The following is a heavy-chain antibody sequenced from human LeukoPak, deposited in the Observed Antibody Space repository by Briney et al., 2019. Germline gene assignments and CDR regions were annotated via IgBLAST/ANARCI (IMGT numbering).Heavy chain of an antibody. Sequence: ASVKVSCKASGYTFTSYGISWVRQAPGQGLEWMGWISAYNGNTNYAQKLQGRVTMTTDTSTSTAYMELRSLRSDDTAVYYCARGGQDDVDGNNDYVWGSPHDYWGQGTLVTVSS. CDR3: ARGGQDDVDGNNDYVWGSPHDY. CDR2: ISAYNGNT. CDR1: GYTFTSYG. D-gene: IGHD3-16*01. J-gene: IGHJ4*02. V-gene: IGHV1-18*01.